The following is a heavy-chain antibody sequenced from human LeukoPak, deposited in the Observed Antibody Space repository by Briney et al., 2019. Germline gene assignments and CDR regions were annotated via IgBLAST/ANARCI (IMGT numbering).Heavy chain of an antibody. CDR2: ISYDGSNK. CDR3: ARDYSTGWHYFDN. D-gene: IGHD6-19*01. J-gene: IGHJ4*02. Sequence: PGRSLRLSCAASGFTFSSYAMHWVRQAPGKGLEWVAVISYDGSNKYYADSVKGRFTISRDNSKNTLYLQMNSLRAEDTAVYYCARDYSTGWHYFDNWGQGTLVTVSS. CDR1: GFTFSSYA. V-gene: IGHV3-30*04.